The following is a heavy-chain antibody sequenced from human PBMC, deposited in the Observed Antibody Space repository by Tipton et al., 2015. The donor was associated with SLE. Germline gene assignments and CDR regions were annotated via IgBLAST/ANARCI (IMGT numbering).Heavy chain of an antibody. V-gene: IGHV1-69*09. CDR3: ARDLGKYCSSTSCYRVDYYYYMDV. CDR1: GGTFRNNI. Sequence: QLVQSGAEVKKPGSSVKVSCKVSGGTFRNNIISWVRQAPGKGLEWMGRSIPMVEKISTSQKFQGRVTITADKSSSTVFMELRSLRSEDTAVYYCARDLGKYCSSTSCYRVDYYYYMDVWGKGTTVTVSS. CDR2: SIPMVEKI. D-gene: IGHD2-2*01. J-gene: IGHJ6*03.